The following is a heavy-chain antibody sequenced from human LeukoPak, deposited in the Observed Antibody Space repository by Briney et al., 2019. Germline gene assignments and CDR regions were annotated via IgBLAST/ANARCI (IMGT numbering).Heavy chain of an antibody. CDR2: ISSIRNHT. V-gene: IGHV3-21*01. J-gene: IGHJ3*01. Sequence: PGRSLRLSCTASGFTFSSYSMNWVRNAPGKGLVWISAISSIRNHTYYADSVKGRFTISRDNAKNSLYLQMNRLRAEDTAVYYCAKVEGSGCWGQGTMVTVSS. CDR3: AKVEGSGC. D-gene: IGHD6-19*01. CDR1: GFTFSSYS.